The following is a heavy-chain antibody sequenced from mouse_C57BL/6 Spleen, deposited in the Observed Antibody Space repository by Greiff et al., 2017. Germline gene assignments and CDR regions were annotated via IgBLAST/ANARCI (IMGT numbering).Heavy chain of an antibody. D-gene: IGHD2-12*01. J-gene: IGHJ4*01. Sequence: QVQLKQSGAELVKPGASVKISCKASGYAFSSYWMNWVKQRPGKGLEWIGQIYPGDGDTNYNGKFKGKATLTADKSSSTAYMQLSSLTSEDSAVYFCARHHDLYYAMDYWGQGTSVTVSS. CDR1: GYAFSSYW. CDR3: ARHHDLYYAMDY. V-gene: IGHV1-80*01. CDR2: IYPGDGDT.